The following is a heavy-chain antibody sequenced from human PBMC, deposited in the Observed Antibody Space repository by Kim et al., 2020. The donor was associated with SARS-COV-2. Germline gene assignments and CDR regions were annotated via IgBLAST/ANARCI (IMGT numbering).Heavy chain of an antibody. D-gene: IGHD4-17*01. V-gene: IGHV4-34*01. J-gene: IGHJ6*02. Sequence: SETLSLTCAVYGGSFSGYYWSSIRQPPGKGLEWIGEINHSGSTNYNPSLKSRVTISVDTSKNQFSLKLSSVTAADTAVYYCARSTTVTTFYYYYYGMDVWGQGTTVTVSS. CDR3: ARSTTVTTFYYYYYGMDV. CDR1: GGSFSGYY. CDR2: INHSGST.